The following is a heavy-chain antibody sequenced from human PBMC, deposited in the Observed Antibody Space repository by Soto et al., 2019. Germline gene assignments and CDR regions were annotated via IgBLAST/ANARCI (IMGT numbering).Heavy chain of an antibody. Sequence: TGGSLRLSCAASGFTFSSYAMHWVRQAPGKGLEWVAVISYDGSNKYYADSVKGRFTISRDNSKNTLYLQMNSLRAEDTAVYYCARSYSYGPRSFDYWGQGTLVTVSS. V-gene: IGHV3-30-3*01. D-gene: IGHD5-18*01. CDR1: GFTFSSYA. CDR3: ARSYSYGPRSFDY. J-gene: IGHJ4*02. CDR2: ISYDGSNK.